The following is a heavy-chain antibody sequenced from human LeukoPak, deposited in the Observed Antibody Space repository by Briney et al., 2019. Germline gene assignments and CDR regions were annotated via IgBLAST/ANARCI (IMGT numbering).Heavy chain of an antibody. D-gene: IGHD6-19*01. Sequence: ASLRLSCAASGFTFSSYAMSWVRQAPGKGLEWVSAISGSGGSTYYADSVKGRFTISRDNSKNTLYLQMNSLRAEDTAVYYCAKERRLRRYSSGWYYFDYWGQGTLVTVSS. CDR3: AKERRLRRYSSGWYYFDY. J-gene: IGHJ4*02. CDR1: GFTFSSYA. V-gene: IGHV3-23*01. CDR2: ISGSGGST.